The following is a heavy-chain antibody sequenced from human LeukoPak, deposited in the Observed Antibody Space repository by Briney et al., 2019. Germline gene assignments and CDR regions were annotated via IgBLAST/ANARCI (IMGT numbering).Heavy chain of an antibody. CDR1: GGSISSSNW. Sequence: PSGTMSLTCAVSGGSISSSNWWSWVRQPPGKGLEWIGEIYHSGSTNYNPSLKSRVTISVDKSKNQFSLKLSSMTAADTAVYYCAREGRSYYYDSSGYYYDAFDIWGQGTMVTVSS. V-gene: IGHV4-4*02. D-gene: IGHD3-22*01. J-gene: IGHJ3*02. CDR2: IYHSGST. CDR3: AREGRSYYYDSSGYYYDAFDI.